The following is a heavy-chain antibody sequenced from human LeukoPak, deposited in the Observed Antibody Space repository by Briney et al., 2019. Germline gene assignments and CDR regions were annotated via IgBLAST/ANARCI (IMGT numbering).Heavy chain of an antibody. CDR3: ARVVPRYCSGGSCYSGSSGWSLGY. CDR2: INPSGGST. Sequence: GASVKVSCKASGYTFTSYYMHWARQAPGQGLEWMGIINPSGGSTSYAQKFQGRVTMTRDTSTSTVYMELSSLRSEDTAVYYCARVVPRYCSGGSCYSGSSGWSLGYWGQGTLVTVSS. V-gene: IGHV1-46*01. CDR1: GYTFTSYY. J-gene: IGHJ4*02. D-gene: IGHD2-15*01.